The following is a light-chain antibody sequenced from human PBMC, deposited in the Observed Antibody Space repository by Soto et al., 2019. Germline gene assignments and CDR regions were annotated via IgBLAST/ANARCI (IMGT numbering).Light chain of an antibody. J-gene: IGKJ1*01. CDR1: QSVSSN. Sequence: EIVMTQSPATLSVSPGERVTLSCRASQSVSSNIAWYQQKPGQTPRLLIFSASTRATGIPARFSGSGSGTDFTLIISSLQSEDFAVYYCHQYNNWPLTFGLGTKVEIK. V-gene: IGKV3-15*01. CDR3: HQYNNWPLT. CDR2: SAS.